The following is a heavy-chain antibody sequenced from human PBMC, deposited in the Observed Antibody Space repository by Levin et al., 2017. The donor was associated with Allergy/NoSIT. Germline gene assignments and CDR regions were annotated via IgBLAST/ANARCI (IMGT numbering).Heavy chain of an antibody. CDR3: ARGVAGTVGADY. J-gene: IGHJ4*02. V-gene: IGHV4-59*01. CDR2: IYYSGST. D-gene: IGHD6-19*01. CDR1: GGSISSYY. Sequence: SSQTLSLTCTVSGGSISSYYWSWIRQPPGKGLEWIGYIYYSGSTNYNPSLKSRVTISVDTSKNQFSLKLSSVTAADTAVYYCARGVAGTVGADYWGQGTLVTVSS.